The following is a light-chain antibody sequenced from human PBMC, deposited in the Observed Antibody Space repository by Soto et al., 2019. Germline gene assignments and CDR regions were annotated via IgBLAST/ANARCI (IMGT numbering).Light chain of an antibody. CDR1: QSISHY. CDR3: QKYDSAPQT. V-gene: IGKV1-27*01. Sequence: DIQMTQSPSSLSASVGDRVTITCRASQSISHYLAWYQQKPGKAPKVLIYAASTLRPGVPSRFSGSGSGTDFTLTISSLQPEDVAAYYCQKYDSAPQTFGGGTKVEIK. J-gene: IGKJ4*01. CDR2: AAS.